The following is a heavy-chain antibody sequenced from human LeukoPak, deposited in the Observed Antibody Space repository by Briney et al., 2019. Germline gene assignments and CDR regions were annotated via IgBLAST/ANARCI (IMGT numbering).Heavy chain of an antibody. D-gene: IGHD3-3*01. Sequence: PGGSLRLSCAASGFTFSSYAMSWVRQAPGKGLEWVSAISGSGGSTYYADSVKGRFTISRDNSKNTLYLQMNSLRAEDTAVYYCAKQLRITIFGVVTHMPDAFDIWGQGTMVTASS. V-gene: IGHV3-23*01. CDR1: GFTFSSYA. CDR2: ISGSGGST. J-gene: IGHJ3*02. CDR3: AKQLRITIFGVVTHMPDAFDI.